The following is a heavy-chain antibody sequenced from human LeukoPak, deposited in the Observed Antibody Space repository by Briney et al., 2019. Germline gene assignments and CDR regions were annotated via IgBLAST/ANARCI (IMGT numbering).Heavy chain of an antibody. CDR1: GGSISSGGYY. J-gene: IGHJ5*02. Sequence: SETLSLTCTVSGGSISSGGYYWRWVRQHPGEGLEWIGYIYYSGRTYYNPSLKSRVTLSEYTSKNQFSLKLSSVTAADTAVYYCARGGEDSSSSSWFDPWGQGTLVTVSS. V-gene: IGHV4-31*03. CDR3: ARGGEDSSSSSWFDP. D-gene: IGHD6-6*01. CDR2: IYYSGRT.